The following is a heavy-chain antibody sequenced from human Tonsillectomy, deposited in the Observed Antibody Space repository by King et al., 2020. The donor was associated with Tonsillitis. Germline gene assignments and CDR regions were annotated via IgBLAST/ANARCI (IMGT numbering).Heavy chain of an antibody. Sequence: QVQLVESGAEVKKPGSSVKVSCKASGGTFSSYAISWVRQAPGQGLEWMGGIFPIFDTANYAQNFQGRVTITADESTTTAYMELSSLRSEDTAVYYCAGGYCSSTSCSYFDSWGQGPLVTVSS. CDR3: AGGYCSSTSCSYFDS. D-gene: IGHD2-2*01. J-gene: IGHJ4*02. CDR2: IFPIFDTA. V-gene: IGHV1-69*01. CDR1: GGTFSSYA.